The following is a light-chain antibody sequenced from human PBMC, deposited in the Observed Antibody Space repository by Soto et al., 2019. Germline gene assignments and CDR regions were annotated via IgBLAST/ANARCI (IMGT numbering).Light chain of an antibody. CDR1: SSTVGGFNV. CDR2: DVS. V-gene: IGLV2-11*01. CDR3: CSYAGSYTFV. Sequence: LTQPASVSGSPGQSITTSCTGTSSTVGGFNVVSWYQQHPGKAPKLMIYDVSKRPSGVPDRFSGSKSGNTASLTISGLQAEDEADYYCCSYAGSYTFVFGTGAKV. J-gene: IGLJ1*01.